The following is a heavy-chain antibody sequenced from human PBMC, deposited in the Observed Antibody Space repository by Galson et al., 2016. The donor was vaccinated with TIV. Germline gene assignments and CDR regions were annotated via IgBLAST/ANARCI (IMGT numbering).Heavy chain of an antibody. CDR1: GLIVSENY. Sequence: SLRLSCAASGLIVSENYMTWVRQAPGKGLEWVALIDSDGRTVHADSVRGRFTISRDNSKNTVYLHMSRLRAEDTAVYYCARERRHCGDNCYLSYYFGMDVWGQGTTVTVSS. V-gene: IGHV3-66*02. CDR2: IDSDGRT. CDR3: ARERRHCGDNCYLSYYFGMDV. D-gene: IGHD2-21*01. J-gene: IGHJ6*02.